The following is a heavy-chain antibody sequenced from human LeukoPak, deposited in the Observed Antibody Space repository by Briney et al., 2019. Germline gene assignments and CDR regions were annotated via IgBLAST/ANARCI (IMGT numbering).Heavy chain of an antibody. CDR2: IYYSGST. Sequence: SETLSLTCTVSGGSISSGSDYWSWIRQPPGKGLEWIGYIYYSGSTNYNPSLKSRVTISVDTSKNQFSLKLSSVTAADTAVYYCARDSPYCSGGSCYYYYGMDVWGQGTTVTVSS. V-gene: IGHV4-61*01. CDR1: GGSISSGSDY. D-gene: IGHD2-15*01. J-gene: IGHJ6*02. CDR3: ARDSPYCSGGSCYYYYGMDV.